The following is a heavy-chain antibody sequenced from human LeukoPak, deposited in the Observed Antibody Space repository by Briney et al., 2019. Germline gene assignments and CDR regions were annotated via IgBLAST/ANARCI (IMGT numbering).Heavy chain of an antibody. D-gene: IGHD3-10*01. J-gene: IGHJ4*02. CDR2: ISWNSATR. Sequence: GGSLRLSCEASGFTFDEHAMHWVRQPPGKGLEWVAGISWNSATRVYADSLKGRVTISREKAKNSLYLQIDSLRVEDTAFYYCAKDGGWAGRNIMLRGVIPSDLDSWGQGTLVTVSS. V-gene: IGHV3-9*01. CDR3: AKDGGWAGRNIMLRGVIPSDLDS. CDR1: GFTFDEHA.